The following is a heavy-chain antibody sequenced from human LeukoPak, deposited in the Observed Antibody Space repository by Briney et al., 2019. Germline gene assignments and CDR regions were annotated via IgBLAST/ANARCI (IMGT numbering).Heavy chain of an antibody. CDR1: GFTFSSYG. CDR3: AKDLAARYYDFWSGYYGTDDAFDI. D-gene: IGHD3-3*01. J-gene: IGHJ3*02. V-gene: IGHV3-30*18. Sequence: GGSLRPSCAASGFTFSSYGMHWVRQAPGKGLEWVAVISYDGSNKYYADSVKGRFTISRDNSKNTLYLQMNSLRAEDTAVYYCAKDLAARYYDFWSGYYGTDDAFDIWGQGTMVTVSS. CDR2: ISYDGSNK.